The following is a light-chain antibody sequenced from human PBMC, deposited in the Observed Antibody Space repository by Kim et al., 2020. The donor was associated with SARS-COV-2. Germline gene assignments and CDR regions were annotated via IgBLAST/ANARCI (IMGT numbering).Light chain of an antibody. J-gene: IGLJ2*01. CDR2: EVS. CDR3: ISYVRSNKVA. V-gene: IGLV2-8*01. Sequence: GQSSTITRTGTSSDVGAYNYVTWYQQPPVKAPRLMIYEVSKRPSGVPDRFSGSKSGNTASLTVSGLQAEDEADYYCISYVRSNKVAFGGGTQLTVL. CDR1: SSDVGAYNY.